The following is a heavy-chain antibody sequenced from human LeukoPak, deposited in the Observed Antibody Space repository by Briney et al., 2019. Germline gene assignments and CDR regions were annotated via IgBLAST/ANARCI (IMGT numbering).Heavy chain of an antibody. CDR3: AKDPEMGVRLYYFGS. Sequence: GGSLRLSCAASGFTFSSYGMNWVRQAPGKGLEWVAYIRFDESNKYYADSVKGRFSISRDISNNTLYLQMNSLTIADTAVYYCAKDPEMGVRLYYFGSWGQGTLVTVSS. J-gene: IGHJ4*02. CDR2: IRFDESNK. V-gene: IGHV3-30*02. CDR1: GFTFSSYG. D-gene: IGHD1-26*01.